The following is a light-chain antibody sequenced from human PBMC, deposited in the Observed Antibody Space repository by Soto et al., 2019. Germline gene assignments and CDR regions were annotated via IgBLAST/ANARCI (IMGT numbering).Light chain of an antibody. CDR1: ESVTSNK. CDR2: DAS. Sequence: EIVLTQSPGTLSLSPGERATLFCRASESVTSNKLAWYQHKIGQAPRLLLYDASRRATGIPDRFTGSGSGTEFTLTINRLAPEHFAVYFCQQYAASSYTFGQGTKLE. V-gene: IGKV3-20*01. J-gene: IGKJ2*01. CDR3: QQYAASSYT.